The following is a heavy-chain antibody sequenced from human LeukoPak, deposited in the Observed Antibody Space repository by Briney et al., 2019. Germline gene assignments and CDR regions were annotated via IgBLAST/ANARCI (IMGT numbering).Heavy chain of an antibody. Sequence: SETLSLTCAVYGGSFSGYYWSWIRQPPGKGLEWIGYIYTSGSTNYNPSLKSRVTISVDTSKNQFSLKLSSVTAADTAVYYCARHTRIAAPIDYWGQGTLVTVSS. CDR3: ARHTRIAAPIDY. CDR1: GGSFSGYY. D-gene: IGHD6-6*01. J-gene: IGHJ4*02. CDR2: IYTSGST. V-gene: IGHV4-4*09.